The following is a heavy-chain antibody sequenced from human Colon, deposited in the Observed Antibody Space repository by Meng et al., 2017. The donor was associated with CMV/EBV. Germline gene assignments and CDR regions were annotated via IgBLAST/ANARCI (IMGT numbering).Heavy chain of an antibody. CDR1: GFTFSTYA. D-gene: IGHD4-17*01. CDR2: ISTSGGRT. V-gene: IGHV3-23*01. Sequence: GGSLRLSCAASGFTFSTYAMTWVRQAPGKGLEWVSTISTSGGRTYYADSVKGRFTISRDNSKNTLYLQMNSLRAEDTAVYYCAKDSYGDYLDYWGQGTLVTVSS. CDR3: AKDSYGDYLDY. J-gene: IGHJ4*02.